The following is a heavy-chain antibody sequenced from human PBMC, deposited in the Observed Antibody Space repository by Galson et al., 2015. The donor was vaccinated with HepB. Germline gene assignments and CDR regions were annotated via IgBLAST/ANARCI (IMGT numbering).Heavy chain of an antibody. J-gene: IGHJ4*02. D-gene: IGHD1-26*01. Sequence: SVKVSCKASEYTFTGYYMHWVRQAPGQGLEWMGWINPNSGGTNYAQKFQGRVTMTRDTSISTAYMELSRLRSDDTAVYYWARLYSRGSIVGATIGYWGQGTLVTVS. CDR2: INPNSGGT. V-gene: IGHV1-2*02. CDR1: EYTFTGYY. CDR3: ARLYSRGSIVGATIGY.